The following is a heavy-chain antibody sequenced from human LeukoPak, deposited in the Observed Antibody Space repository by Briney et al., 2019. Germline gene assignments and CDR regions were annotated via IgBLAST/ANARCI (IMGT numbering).Heavy chain of an antibody. J-gene: IGHJ4*02. V-gene: IGHV1-8*03. Sequence: ASVKVSCKASGYSFINYEINWVRQATGRGLEWMGWMNPKNGNTGYAQKFQGRVTITRDTSINTAYMELSNLRSDDTAVYYCARETSSRFFDYWGQGTLVTVSS. CDR1: GYSFINYE. CDR3: ARETSSRFFDY. CDR2: MNPKNGNT.